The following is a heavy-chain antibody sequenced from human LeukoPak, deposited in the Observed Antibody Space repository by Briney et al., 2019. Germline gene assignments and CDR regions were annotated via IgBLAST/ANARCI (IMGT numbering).Heavy chain of an antibody. CDR3: ARDYGGNPSGFDY. Sequence: SETLSLTCTVSGGSISSGDYYWSWIRQPPGKGLEWIGYIYYSGSTYYNPSLKSRVTISVDTSKNQFSLKLSSVTAADTAVYYCARDYGGNPSGFDYWGQGTLVTVSS. D-gene: IGHD4-23*01. J-gene: IGHJ4*02. CDR2: IYYSGST. V-gene: IGHV4-30-4*01. CDR1: GGSISSGDYY.